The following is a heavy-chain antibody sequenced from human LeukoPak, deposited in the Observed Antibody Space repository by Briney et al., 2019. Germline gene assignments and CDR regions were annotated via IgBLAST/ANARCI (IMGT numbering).Heavy chain of an antibody. CDR1: GFTFSSYG. CDR3: AKDFCSSTSCYIPDY. J-gene: IGHJ4*02. V-gene: IGHV3-30*02. Sequence: GESLKISCAASGFTFSSYGMHWVRQAPGKGLEWVAFIRYDGSNKYYADSVKGRFTISRDNSKNTLYLQMNSLRAEDTAVYYCAKDFCSSTSCYIPDYWGQGTLVTVSS. D-gene: IGHD2-2*02. CDR2: IRYDGSNK.